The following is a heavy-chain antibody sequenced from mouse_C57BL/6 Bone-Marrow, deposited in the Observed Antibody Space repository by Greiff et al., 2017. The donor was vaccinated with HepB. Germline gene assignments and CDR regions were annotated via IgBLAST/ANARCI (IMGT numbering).Heavy chain of an antibody. J-gene: IGHJ4*01. D-gene: IGHD1-1*01. CDR2: IYPGDGDT. CDR3: AIENYYYGSSYVEDAMGY. Sequence: QVQLKESGPELVKPGASVKISCKASGYAFSSSWMNWVKQRPGKGLEWIGRIYPGDGDTNYNGKFKGKATLTADKSSSTAYMQLSSLTSEDSAVYFCAIENYYYGSSYVEDAMGYWGQGTSVTVSS. CDR1: GYAFSSSW. V-gene: IGHV1-82*01.